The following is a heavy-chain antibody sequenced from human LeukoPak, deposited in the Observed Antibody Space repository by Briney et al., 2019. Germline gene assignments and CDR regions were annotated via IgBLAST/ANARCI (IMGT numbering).Heavy chain of an antibody. D-gene: IGHD6-19*01. CDR3: ARGGWYPEPFQH. CDR2: IYYSGST. J-gene: IGHJ1*01. CDR1: GGSISSQY. Sequence: PSETLSLTCTVSGGSISSQYWSLIRQPPGKGLEWIGYIYYSGSTNYNPSLKSRVTISVDTSKNQFSLKLSSVTAADTAVYYCARGGWYPEPFQHWGQGALVTVSS. V-gene: IGHV4-59*11.